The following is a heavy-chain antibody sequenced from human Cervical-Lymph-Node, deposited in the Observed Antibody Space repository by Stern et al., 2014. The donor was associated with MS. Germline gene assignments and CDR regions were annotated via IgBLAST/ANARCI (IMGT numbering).Heavy chain of an antibody. CDR3: ARQRYFDY. V-gene: IGHV5-51*01. CDR2: IFPGGSDI. J-gene: IGHJ4*02. CDR1: GYTFTSYW. Sequence: EVQLVESGPEVKRPGESLKISCQAPGYTFTSYWIGWGRQMPGKGLEWIAIIFPGGSDIRYSPSFQGQVTISADKSSSTAYLQWNNLKASDTAIYYCARQRYFDYWGQGTLVTVSS.